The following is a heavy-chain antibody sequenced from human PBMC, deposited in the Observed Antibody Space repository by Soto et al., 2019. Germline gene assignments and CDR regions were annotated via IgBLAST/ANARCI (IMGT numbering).Heavy chain of an antibody. J-gene: IGHJ4*02. CDR1: GFTFSSYG. D-gene: IGHD3-22*01. CDR3: ARDGLHDYYDSSGLPYYFDY. V-gene: IGHV3-33*01. Sequence: GGSLRLSCAASGFTFSSYGMHWVRQAPGKGLEWVAVIWYDGSNKYYADSVKGRFTISKDNSKNTLYLQMNSLRAEDTAVYYCARDGLHDYYDSSGLPYYFDYWGQGTLVTVSS. CDR2: IWYDGSNK.